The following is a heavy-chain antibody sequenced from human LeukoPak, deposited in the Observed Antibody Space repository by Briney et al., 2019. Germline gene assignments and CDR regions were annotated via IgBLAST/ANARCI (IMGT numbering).Heavy chain of an antibody. D-gene: IGHD3-10*01. Sequence: PGGSLRLSCAASGFTFSTYWMTWVRQAPGKGLEWVANIKQDGSEKYYVDSAKGRFTISRDNAKNSLFLQMNSLRAEDTAVYYCARRFGSGSFENSGFDYWGQGTLVTVSS. CDR2: IKQDGSEK. CDR3: ARRFGSGSFENSGFDY. CDR1: GFTFSTYW. V-gene: IGHV3-7*01. J-gene: IGHJ4*02.